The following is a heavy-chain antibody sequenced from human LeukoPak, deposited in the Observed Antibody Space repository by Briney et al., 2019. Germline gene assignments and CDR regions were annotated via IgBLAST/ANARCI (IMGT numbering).Heavy chain of an antibody. CDR1: GGSISSSSYY. CDR2: IYYSGST. CDR3: ARVKRTSRRGYSYGLVTAGVPQAYYFDY. J-gene: IGHJ4*02. Sequence: SETLSLTCTVSGGSISSSSYYWGWIRQPPGKGLEWIGRIYYSGSTYSNPSLNSRVTISVDTSNNQFSLKLSSVTAADTAVYYCARVKRTSRRGYSYGLVTAGVPQAYYFDYWGQGTLVTVSS. D-gene: IGHD5-18*01. V-gene: IGHV4-39*07.